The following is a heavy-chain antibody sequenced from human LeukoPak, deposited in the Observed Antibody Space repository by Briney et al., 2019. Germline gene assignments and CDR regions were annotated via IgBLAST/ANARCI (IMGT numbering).Heavy chain of an antibody. J-gene: IGHJ6*02. CDR2: ISGSGEST. V-gene: IGHV3-23*01. CDR3: ARGKRGAYYYYGMDV. CDR1: GFTFTTFA. Sequence: PGGSLRLSCAASGFTFTTFAMNWVRQAPGKGPEWVSGISGSGESTYYADSVKGRFTISRDNSKNTVFLQMNSLRAADTAVYSCARGKRGAYYYYGMDVWGQGTTVTVSS. D-gene: IGHD3-10*01.